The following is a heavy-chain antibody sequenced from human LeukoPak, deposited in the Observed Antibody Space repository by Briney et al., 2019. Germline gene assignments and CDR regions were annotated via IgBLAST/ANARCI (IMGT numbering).Heavy chain of an antibody. V-gene: IGHV4-38-2*01. CDR1: GYSISSGYY. J-gene: IGHJ4*02. CDR3: ARIAMFYYESSGYYSDY. D-gene: IGHD3-22*01. CDR2: IYHRGTT. Sequence: TSETLSLTCAVSGYSISSGYYWGWIRQSPGKGLEWIGSIYHRGTTYYNPSLKRRVTRSVDTSKNQFSLKLSSVTAADTAVYYCARIAMFYYESSGYYSDYWGQGTLVTVSS.